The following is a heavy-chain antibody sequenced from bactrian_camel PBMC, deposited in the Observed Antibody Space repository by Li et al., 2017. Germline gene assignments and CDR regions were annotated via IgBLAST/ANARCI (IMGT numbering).Heavy chain of an antibody. Sequence: HVQLVESGGGSVLAEGSLRLSCAASGFTGGRHCMAWFRLLPGKEREAVAAISPGGQRTHYADSVKGRFTISRDNSKLSDNSEVTMWLQMNSLKPEDAAMYYCGAGGLRARVEYGACRQGEYSGWGQGTQVTVS. V-gene: IGHV3S1*01. CDR2: ISPGGQRT. J-gene: IGHJ4*01. D-gene: IGHD4*01. CDR1: GFTGGRHC. CDR3: GAGGLRARVEYGACRQGEYSG.